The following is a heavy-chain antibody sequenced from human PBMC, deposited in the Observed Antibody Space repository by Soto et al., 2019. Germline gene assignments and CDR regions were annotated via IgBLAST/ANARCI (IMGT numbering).Heavy chain of an antibody. V-gene: IGHV1-69*01. CDR2: IIPAFGTP. J-gene: IGHJ6*02. D-gene: IGHD3-10*01. CDR3: ARDTREITRVRGVIPYYIYHMDV. Sequence: QVQLAQSGAEVKKRGSSVKVSCRVSGGTFNNYAISWVRQAPGEGLKWMGGIIPAFGTPKYAQRFQDRVTISADVYAATAYMELTSLRSDDTAVYYCARDTREITRVRGVIPYYIYHMDVWGPGTTVAVSS. CDR1: GGTFNNYA.